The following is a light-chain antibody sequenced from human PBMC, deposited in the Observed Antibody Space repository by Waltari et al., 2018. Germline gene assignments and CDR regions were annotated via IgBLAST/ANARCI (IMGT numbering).Light chain of an antibody. CDR3: LQYKNWPPLYT. CDR1: QSISSN. V-gene: IGKV3-15*01. J-gene: IGKJ2*01. Sequence: EIEMTQSPATLSVSPGERATLSCRASQSISSNLVWYQHKPGQAPRVLIYGASTRATGIPARFSGSGSGTEFTLTITSLQSEDFAVYYCLQYKNWPPLYTFGQGTKLEI. CDR2: GAS.